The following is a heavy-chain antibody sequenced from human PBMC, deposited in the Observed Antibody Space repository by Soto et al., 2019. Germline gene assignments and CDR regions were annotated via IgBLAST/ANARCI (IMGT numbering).Heavy chain of an antibody. Sequence: EVQLLESGGDLVQPGGSLRLSCAASGFTFSSYAMSWVRQTPGKGLEWVSIINSGDDSTYYADSVKGRFTISRDNAKNSLYLQMNSLRAEDTAVYYCATDIVVVTAIPIAFDIWGQGTMVTVSS. CDR2: INSGDDST. V-gene: IGHV3-23*01. D-gene: IGHD2-21*02. CDR3: ATDIVVVTAIPIAFDI. J-gene: IGHJ3*02. CDR1: GFTFSSYA.